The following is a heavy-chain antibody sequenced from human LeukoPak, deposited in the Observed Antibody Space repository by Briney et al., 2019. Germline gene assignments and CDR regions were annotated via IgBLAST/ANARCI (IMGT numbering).Heavy chain of an antibody. CDR3: ARGSAAAGFDY. D-gene: IGHD6-13*01. CDR1: GFTFSSYS. Sequence: GGSPRLSCAASGFTFSSYSMNWVRQAPGKGLEWVSYISSSSSTIYYADSVKGRFTISRDNAKNSLYLQMNSLRAEDTAVYYCARGSAAAGFDYWGQGTLVTVSS. V-gene: IGHV3-48*01. CDR2: ISSSSSTI. J-gene: IGHJ4*02.